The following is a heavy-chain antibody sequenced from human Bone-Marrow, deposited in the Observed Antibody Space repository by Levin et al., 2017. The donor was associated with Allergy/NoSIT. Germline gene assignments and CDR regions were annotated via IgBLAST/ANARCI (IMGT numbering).Heavy chain of an antibody. CDR1: GASISSYY. CDR3: GRVLYSSYYGGLDV. D-gene: IGHD3-22*01. Sequence: SETLSLTCSVSGASISSYYCTWIRQPPGKGLEWIGNIYYGGGTNYNPSLESRVTMSVDTSKNQFSLKLTSVTAADTAVYYCGRVLYSSYYGGLDVWGQGTTVTVSS. CDR2: IYYGGGT. J-gene: IGHJ6*02. V-gene: IGHV4-59*01.